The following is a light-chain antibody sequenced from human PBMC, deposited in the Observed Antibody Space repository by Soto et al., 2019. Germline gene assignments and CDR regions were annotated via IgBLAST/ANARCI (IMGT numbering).Light chain of an antibody. V-gene: IGKV1-5*03. CDR2: KAS. CDR3: QQYNSHRAWK. J-gene: IGKJ1*01. CDR1: QSISTW. Sequence: DIQMTQSPATLSASVGDRVTITCRASQSISTWLAWYQQKPGKAPKLLIHKASNLLSGVPSRFSGSGSGTECTLTISSLHPDDFATYYCQQYNSHRAWKFGQGTKVEI.